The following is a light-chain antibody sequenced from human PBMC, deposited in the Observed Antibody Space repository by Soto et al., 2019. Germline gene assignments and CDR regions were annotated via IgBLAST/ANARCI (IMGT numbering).Light chain of an antibody. V-gene: IGLV3-21*02. J-gene: IGLJ2*01. CDR3: QVWDSISDLVV. CDR2: DDS. Sequence: LTQPPSVSVAPGQTARITCGGNNIGSKRVQWYQQKPGLAPVLVLYDDSDRPSGIPERFSGSNSGNAATLNISRVEAGDEADYYCQVWDSISDLVVFGGGTKLTVL. CDR1: NIGSKR.